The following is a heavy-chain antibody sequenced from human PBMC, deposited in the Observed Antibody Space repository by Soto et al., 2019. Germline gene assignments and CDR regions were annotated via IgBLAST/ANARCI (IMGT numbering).Heavy chain of an antibody. V-gene: IGHV4-34*01. CDR3: ARGPLLLYYYNCYMDV. J-gene: IGHJ6*03. CDR2: ITHSGST. CDR1: GGSFSGYY. D-gene: IGHD2-21*01. Sequence: QVQLQQWGAGLLKPSETLSLTCAVYGGSFSGYYWSWIRQPPGKGLEWIGEITHSGSTNYNTSLKSRVTISVDTSKNQFSLKLSSVTAADTAVYYCARGPLLLYYYNCYMDVWGKGTTVTVSS.